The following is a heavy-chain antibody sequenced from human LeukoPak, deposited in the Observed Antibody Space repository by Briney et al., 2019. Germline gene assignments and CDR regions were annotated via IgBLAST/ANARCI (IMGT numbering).Heavy chain of an antibody. V-gene: IGHV3-7*01. CDR1: VFTFSSFW. J-gene: IGHJ4*02. Sequence: GGSLRLSCAASVFTFSSFWMSWVRQAPGKGLEWVANIKTDGSEKYYVDSVKGRFTISRDNAKNSLSLQMNSLSAEDTAVYYCTRDWGGVAAGIDYWGQGTLVTVSS. D-gene: IGHD6-13*01. CDR2: IKTDGSEK. CDR3: TRDWGGVAAGIDY.